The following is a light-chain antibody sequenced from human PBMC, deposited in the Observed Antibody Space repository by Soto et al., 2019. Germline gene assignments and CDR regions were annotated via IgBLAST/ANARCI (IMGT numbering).Light chain of an antibody. V-gene: IGLV2-11*01. Sequence: VLAQPRSVSGSPGQSVTISCTGTSSDVGGYNYVSWYQQHPGKAPKLMIYDVSKRPSGVPDRFSGSKSGNTASLTISGLQAEDEADYYCCSYAGSYTLYVFGTGTKGTVL. CDR2: DVS. CDR3: CSYAGSYTLYV. CDR1: SSDVGGYNY. J-gene: IGLJ1*01.